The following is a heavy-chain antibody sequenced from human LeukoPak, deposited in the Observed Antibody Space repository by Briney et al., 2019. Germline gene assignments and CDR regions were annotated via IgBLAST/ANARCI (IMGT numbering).Heavy chain of an antibody. Sequence: ASVKVSCYASGYTFTGYYMHWLRQAPGQGLEWMGWINPNSSGTNYAQKFQGRVTMTRDTSISTAYMELSRLRSDDTAVYYCARDRRQWLPLDYWGQGTLVTVSS. J-gene: IGHJ4*02. CDR1: GYTFTGYY. D-gene: IGHD6-19*01. CDR2: INPNSSGT. V-gene: IGHV1-2*02. CDR3: ARDRRQWLPLDY.